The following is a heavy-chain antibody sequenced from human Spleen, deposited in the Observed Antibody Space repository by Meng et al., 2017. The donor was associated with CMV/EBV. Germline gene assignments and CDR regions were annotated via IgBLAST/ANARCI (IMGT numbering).Heavy chain of an antibody. CDR1: GFTFSSSW. V-gene: IGHV3-23*01. CDR3: ATRGGVRGYYYYGMDV. Sequence: GESLKISCAASGFTFSSSWMHWVRQAPGKGLVWVSVIGGVTTNETHYADSVKGRFTISRDNSKNTLYLQMNSLRVEDTAVYYCATRGGVRGYYYYGMDVWGQGTTVTVSS. CDR2: IGGVTTNET. J-gene: IGHJ6*02. D-gene: IGHD3-10*01.